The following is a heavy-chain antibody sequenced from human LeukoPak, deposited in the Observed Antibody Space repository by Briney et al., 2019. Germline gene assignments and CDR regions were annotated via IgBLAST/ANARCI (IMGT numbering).Heavy chain of an antibody. V-gene: IGHV3-30*03. D-gene: IGHD6-13*01. J-gene: IGHJ4*02. CDR2: ISYDGSNK. Sequence: GGSLRLSCAASGFTFSSYGMHWVRQAPGKGLEWVAVISYDGSNKYYADSVKGRFTISRDNSKNTLYLQMNSLRSEDTAVYYCARDIAYYSSSRIDYWGQGTLVTVSS. CDR1: GFTFSSYG. CDR3: ARDIAYYSSSRIDY.